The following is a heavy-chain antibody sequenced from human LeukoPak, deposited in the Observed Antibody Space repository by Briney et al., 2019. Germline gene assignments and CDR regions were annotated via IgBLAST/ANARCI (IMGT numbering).Heavy chain of an antibody. CDR3: ARGLNSAATKVY. Sequence: GGSLRLSCAASGFTFSTSAMSWVRQAPGKGLEWVSSISSSSSYIYYADSVKGRFTISRDNAKNSLYLQMNSLRAEDTAVYYCARGLNSAATKVYWGQGTLVTVSS. V-gene: IGHV3-21*01. D-gene: IGHD6-25*01. J-gene: IGHJ4*02. CDR1: GFTFSTSA. CDR2: ISSSSSYI.